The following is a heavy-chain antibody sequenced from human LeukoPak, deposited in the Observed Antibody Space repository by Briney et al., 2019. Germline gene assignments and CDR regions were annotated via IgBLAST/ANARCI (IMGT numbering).Heavy chain of an antibody. CDR3: AREGSHLLRNLDWLSLGGGGLDF. D-gene: IGHD3-9*01. J-gene: IGHJ4*02. CDR1: GDSVSSNSAA. V-gene: IGHV6-1*01. CDR2: TYYRSKWYN. Sequence: SQTLSLTCAISGDSVSSNSAAWNWIRQSPSRGLEWLGRTYYRSKWYNDYAVSVKSRITINPDTSKNQFSLQLNSVTPEDTAVYYCAREGSHLLRNLDWLSLGGGGLDFWGQGTLVTVSS.